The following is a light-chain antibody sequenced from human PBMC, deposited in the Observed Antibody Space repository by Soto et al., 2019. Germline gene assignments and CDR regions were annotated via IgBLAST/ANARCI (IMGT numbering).Light chain of an antibody. CDR1: QSVSSN. CDR3: QQYNNWTQT. CDR2: GAS. Sequence: EIVMTQSPATLSVSPRARATLSCWASQSVSSNSASYQQKPGQAPRLLIYGASTSATGIPARLSGSGSGTEFTLTISSLQSEDCAVYYCQQYNNWTQTFGQGTKLEIK. J-gene: IGKJ2*01. V-gene: IGKV3-15*01.